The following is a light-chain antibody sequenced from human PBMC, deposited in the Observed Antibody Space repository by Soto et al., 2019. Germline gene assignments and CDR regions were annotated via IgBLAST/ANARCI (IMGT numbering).Light chain of an antibody. CDR2: GIS. CDR1: QGVTSNY. Sequence: EVVMTQSPATLSVSPGEGATLSCRASQGVTSNYLAWYQQKPGKAPRLLIHGISNRATGVPDRFSGSGSGTDFTLTISRLEPEDFAVYYCQQYTAWPLTFGQGTRLEIK. CDR3: QQYTAWPLT. V-gene: IGKV3-20*01. J-gene: IGKJ5*01.